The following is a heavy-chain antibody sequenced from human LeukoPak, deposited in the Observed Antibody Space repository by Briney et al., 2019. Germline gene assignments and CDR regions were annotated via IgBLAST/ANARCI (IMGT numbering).Heavy chain of an antibody. V-gene: IGHV4-34*01. CDR1: GGSFSGYY. CDR3: ARGRGYSSGWYGNWFDP. Sequence: SETLSLTCAVYGGSFSGYYWSWIRQPPGEGLEWIGEINHSGSTNYNPSLKSRVTISVDTSKNQFSLKLSSVTAADTAVYYCARGRGYSSGWYGNWFDPWGQGTLVTVSS. J-gene: IGHJ5*02. D-gene: IGHD6-19*01. CDR2: INHSGST.